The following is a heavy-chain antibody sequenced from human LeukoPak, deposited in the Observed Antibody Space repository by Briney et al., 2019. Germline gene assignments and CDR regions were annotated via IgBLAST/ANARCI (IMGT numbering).Heavy chain of an antibody. CDR3: ARVAGGSGTSDY. V-gene: IGHV1-2*02. J-gene: IGHJ4*02. Sequence: ASVKVSCKASGYIFTDYFMPWVRQAPGQGLEWMGWINPNSGGTNYAQKFQGRVTMTRDTSISTAYMELSRLRSDDTAVYYCARVAGGSGTSDYWGQGTLVTVSS. CDR1: GYIFTDYF. D-gene: IGHD3-10*01. CDR2: INPNSGGT.